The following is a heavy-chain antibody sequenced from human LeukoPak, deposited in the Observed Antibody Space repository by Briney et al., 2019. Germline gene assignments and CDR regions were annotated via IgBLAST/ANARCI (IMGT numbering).Heavy chain of an antibody. J-gene: IGHJ4*02. D-gene: IGHD5-18*01. CDR1: GGSISSYY. CDR2: IYYSGST. CDR3: ARRATSERGHSYGLDY. Sequence: PSETLSLTCTVSGGSISSYYWSWIRQPPGKGLEWIGYIYYSGSTNYNPSLKSRVTISVKTSKNQFSLKLSSVTAADTAVYYCARRATSERGHSYGLDYWGQGTLVTVSS. V-gene: IGHV4-59*01.